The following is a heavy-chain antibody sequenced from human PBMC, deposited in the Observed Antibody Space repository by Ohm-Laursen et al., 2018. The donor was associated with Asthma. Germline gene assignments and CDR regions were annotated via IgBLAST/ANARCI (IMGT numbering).Heavy chain of an antibody. Sequence: SLRLSCAASGFTFSSYGMHWVRQAPGKGLEWVAVIWYDGSNKYCADSVKGRFTISRDNSKNTLYLQMNSLRAEDTAVYYCARDLRDYYDSSGYTLWDYWGQGTLVTVSS. J-gene: IGHJ4*02. CDR3: ARDLRDYYDSSGYTLWDY. D-gene: IGHD3-22*01. V-gene: IGHV3-33*01. CDR2: IWYDGSNK. CDR1: GFTFSSYG.